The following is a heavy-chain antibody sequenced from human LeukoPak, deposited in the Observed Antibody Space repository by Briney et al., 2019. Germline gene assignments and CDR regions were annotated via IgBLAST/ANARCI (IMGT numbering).Heavy chain of an antibody. Sequence: GAPVKVSCKASGYTFTGYYMHWVRQAPGQGLEWMGWINPNSGGTNYAQKFQGRVTMTRDTSISTAYMELSRLRSDDTAVYYCARDTAMAFYYVDVWGKGTTVTVSS. V-gene: IGHV1-2*02. CDR3: ARDTAMAFYYVDV. CDR1: GYTFTGYY. CDR2: INPNSGGT. D-gene: IGHD5-18*01. J-gene: IGHJ6*03.